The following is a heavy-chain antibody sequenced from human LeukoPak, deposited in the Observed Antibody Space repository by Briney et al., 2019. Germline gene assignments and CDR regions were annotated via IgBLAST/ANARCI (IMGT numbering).Heavy chain of an antibody. V-gene: IGHV3-21*04. CDR1: GFTFSSYS. D-gene: IGHD2-2*02. CDR3: ARTPVVPAAIKGSSSSGWFDP. Sequence: GGSLRLSCAASGFTFSSYSMNWVRQAPGKGLEWVSSISSSSSYIYYADSVKGRFTISRDNAKNSLYLQMNSLRAEDTAVYYCARTPVVPAAIKGSSSSGWFDPWGQEPWSPSPQ. J-gene: IGHJ5*02. CDR2: ISSSSSYI.